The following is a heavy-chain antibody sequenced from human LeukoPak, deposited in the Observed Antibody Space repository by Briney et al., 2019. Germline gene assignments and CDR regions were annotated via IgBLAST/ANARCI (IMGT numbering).Heavy chain of an antibody. D-gene: IGHD5-12*01. CDR2: FSAYNGDT. J-gene: IGHJ3*02. CDR3: ARDALVATIPIPDPFDI. V-gene: IGHV1-18*01. CDR1: GYTFSSYG. Sequence: ASVKVSCKASGYTFSSYGISWVRQAPGQGLEWMGWFSAYNGDTNYAQKLQGRVTVTTDKSTSTAYMELRSLRSDDTAVYYCARDALVATIPIPDPFDIWGQGTMVTVSS.